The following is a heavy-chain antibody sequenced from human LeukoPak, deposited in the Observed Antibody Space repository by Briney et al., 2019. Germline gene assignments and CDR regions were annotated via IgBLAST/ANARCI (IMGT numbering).Heavy chain of an antibody. D-gene: IGHD3-16*01. Sequence: PSQTLSFNTTGYSCTNYGSTYYRRWIRQPPGKSLEWIGYIYYSRSTYYNPSLKSRVTISLDTSKSQFSLKLTSVTAADTAVYNCARAPIPYDRSRTDYRFDPWGQGTLVTVAS. V-gene: IGHV4-30-4*01. J-gene: IGHJ5*02. CDR2: IYYSRST. CDR1: SCTNYGSTYY. CDR3: ARAPIPYDRSRTDYRFDP.